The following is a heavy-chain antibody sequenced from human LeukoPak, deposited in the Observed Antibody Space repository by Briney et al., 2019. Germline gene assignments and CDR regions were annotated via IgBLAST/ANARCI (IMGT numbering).Heavy chain of an antibody. Sequence: GGSLRLSCAASGFSFSNYWMHWVRQAPGKGLVWVARIHSDGSSTTYADSVKGRFTISGDNAKNTLYLQMNSLRAEDTAMYYCARGHYYDDSGYYRYYFYAMDVWGQGTTVTVSS. CDR3: ARGHYYDDSGYYRYYFYAMDV. CDR1: GFSFSNYW. D-gene: IGHD3-22*01. V-gene: IGHV3-74*01. J-gene: IGHJ6*02. CDR2: IHSDGSST.